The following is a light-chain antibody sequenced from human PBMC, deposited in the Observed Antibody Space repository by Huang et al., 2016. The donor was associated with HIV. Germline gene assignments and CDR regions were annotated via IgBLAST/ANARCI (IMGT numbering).Light chain of an antibody. Sequence: DIVMTQSPDSLTVSLGERATINCRSSQSLFFSSNKRSYLAWYQKKPGQPPTLVISWASARESGVPDRFSGSGSETHFTLTINSLQAEDVAVYYCQQYYHNPLTFGGGTKVEI. CDR3: QQYYHNPLT. CDR1: QSLFFSSNKRSY. CDR2: WAS. V-gene: IGKV4-1*01. J-gene: IGKJ4*01.